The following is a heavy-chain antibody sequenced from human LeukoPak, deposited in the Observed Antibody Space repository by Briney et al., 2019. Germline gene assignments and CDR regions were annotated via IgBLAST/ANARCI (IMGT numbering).Heavy chain of an antibody. V-gene: IGHV3-20*04. J-gene: IGHJ4*02. Sequence: PGGSLRLSCAASGGTTDDYGMSWVRQAPGKGLECVSGINWDGTNTYYAESVKGRFTISRDSAEKSLYLQMNSLRDDDTDFYYCVKDLSSNWYSFDYWGQGTLVTVSS. CDR2: INWDGTNT. D-gene: IGHD6-13*01. CDR3: VKDLSSNWYSFDY. CDR1: GGTTDDYG.